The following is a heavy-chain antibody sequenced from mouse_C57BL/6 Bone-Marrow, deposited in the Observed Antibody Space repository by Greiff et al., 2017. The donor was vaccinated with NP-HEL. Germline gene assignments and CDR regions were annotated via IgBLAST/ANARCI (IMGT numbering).Heavy chain of an antibody. CDR1: GYSITSGYY. Sequence: EVQLQQSGPGLVKPSQSLSLTCSVTGYSITSGYYWNWIRQFPGNKLEWMGYISYDGSNNYNPSLKNRISITRDTSKNQFFLKLNSVTTEDTATYYGARDRDGTGLFDYWGQGTTLTVSS. V-gene: IGHV3-6*01. CDR3: ARDRDGTGLFDY. CDR2: ISYDGSN. D-gene: IGHD4-1*01. J-gene: IGHJ2*01.